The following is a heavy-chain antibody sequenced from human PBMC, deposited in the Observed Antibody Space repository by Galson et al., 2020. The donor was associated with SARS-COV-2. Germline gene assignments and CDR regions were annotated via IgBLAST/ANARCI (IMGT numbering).Heavy chain of an antibody. CDR2: ISWNSGNI. J-gene: IGHJ5*01. V-gene: IGHV3-9*01. CDR3: ARATAAGYITGRFDF. CDR1: GFTFDEHA. Sequence: GGSLRLSCAASGFTFDEHAMHWVRQAPGKGLEWVAGISWNSGNIAYADSARGRFTISRDNAKNSLYLQMSSLRSEDSALYYCARATAAGYITGRFDFWGQGTLVTVSS. D-gene: IGHD6-13*01.